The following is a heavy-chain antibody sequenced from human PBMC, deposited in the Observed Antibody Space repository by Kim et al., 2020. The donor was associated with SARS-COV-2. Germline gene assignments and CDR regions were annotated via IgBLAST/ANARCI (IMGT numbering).Heavy chain of an antibody. CDR2: ISSSGSTI. V-gene: IGHV3-48*03. Sequence: GGSLRLSCAASGFTFSSYEMNWVRQAPGKGLEWVSYISSSGSTIYYADSVKGRFTISRDNAKNSLYLQMNSLRAEDTAVYYCARGEDSSGWTSRPYYFDYWGQGTLVTVSS. CDR3: ARGEDSSGWTSRPYYFDY. J-gene: IGHJ4*02. D-gene: IGHD6-19*01. CDR1: GFTFSSYE.